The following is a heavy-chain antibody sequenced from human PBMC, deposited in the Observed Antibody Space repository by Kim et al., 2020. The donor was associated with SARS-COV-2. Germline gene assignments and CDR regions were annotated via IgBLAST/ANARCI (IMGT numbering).Heavy chain of an antibody. CDR2: IWYDGSNK. Sequence: GGSLRLSCAASGFTFSSYGMHWVRQAPGKGLEWVAVIWYDGSNKYYADSVKGRFTISRDNSKNTLYLQMNSLRAEDKAVYYCARRGPPGGDYDYYYGMDVWGQGTTVTVSS. J-gene: IGHJ6*02. D-gene: IGHD2-21*02. CDR1: GFTFSSYG. CDR3: ARRGPPGGDYDYYYGMDV. V-gene: IGHV3-33*08.